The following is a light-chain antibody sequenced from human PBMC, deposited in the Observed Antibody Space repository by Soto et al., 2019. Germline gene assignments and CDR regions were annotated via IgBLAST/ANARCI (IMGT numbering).Light chain of an antibody. J-gene: IGKJ1*01. CDR3: QQYGGSPRT. V-gene: IGKV3-20*01. CDR2: GAS. Sequence: EIVLTQSPGTLSLSPGERATLSCRASQRVSNNYLAWYQQKPGQAPRLLIYGASNRATGIPDRFSGSGSGTDFTLTISRLEPEDFAVYYCQQYGGSPRTFGQGTKVDIK. CDR1: QRVSNNY.